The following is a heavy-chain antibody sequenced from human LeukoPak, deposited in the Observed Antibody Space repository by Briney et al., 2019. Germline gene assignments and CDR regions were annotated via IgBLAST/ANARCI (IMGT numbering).Heavy chain of an antibody. D-gene: IGHD1-1*01. CDR1: GGSISSYY. CDR2: IYYSGST. J-gene: IGHJ6*02. CDR3: ARRNDEDYYYGMDV. Sequence: PSETLSLTCTVSGGSISSYYWSWIRQPPGKGLEWIGYIYYSGSTNYNPSLKSRVTISVDTSKNQFSLKLSSVTAADTAVYYCARRNDEDYYYGMDVWGQGTTVIVSS. V-gene: IGHV4-59*01.